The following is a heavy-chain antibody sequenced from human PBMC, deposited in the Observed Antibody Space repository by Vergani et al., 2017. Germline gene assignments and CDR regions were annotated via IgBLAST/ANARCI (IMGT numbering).Heavy chain of an antibody. J-gene: IGHJ2*01. Sequence: VEAGGGLVQPGGSLRLSCTASGVTFQAFAFHWVRQVSGRGLEWVSGIDRNYGVKNGNSFEGRFSISRDNAKKDVFLQMNNLRHEDTALYFCVKDNDYDADGPFVLWCRGTLVTVSS. CDR1: GVTFQAFA. CDR2: IDRNYGVK. D-gene: IGHD3-16*01. V-gene: IGHV3-9*01. CDR3: VKDNDYDADGPFVL.